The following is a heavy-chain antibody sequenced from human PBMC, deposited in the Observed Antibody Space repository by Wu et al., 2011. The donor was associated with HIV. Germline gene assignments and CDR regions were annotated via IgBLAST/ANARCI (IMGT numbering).Heavy chain of an antibody. CDR1: GYTFTDFY. CDR3: AREIRTNGHKNGCAF. V-gene: IGHV1-2*02. D-gene: IGHD5-24*01. CDR2: INPNSGDT. J-gene: IGHJ4*02. Sequence: QVQLVQSGAEVKRPGASVKVSCKASGYTFTDFYLHWVRLAPGQGLEWMGWINPNSGDTMYAQKFQGRVTITRDTSISIAYMEVSGLRSDDTAVYYCAREIRTNGHKNGCAFWGQGTLVTVSS.